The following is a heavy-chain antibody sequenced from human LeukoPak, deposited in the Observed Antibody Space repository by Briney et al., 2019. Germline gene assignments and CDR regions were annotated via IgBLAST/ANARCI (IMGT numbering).Heavy chain of an antibody. V-gene: IGHV3-33*01. CDR2: IWYDGCNK. CDR1: GFTFSSYG. CDR3: ARELLRYFDWLPRENYYYYGMDV. Sequence: PGRPLRLSCAASGFTFSSYGMHWVRQAPGKGLEWVAVIWYDGCNKYYADSVKGRFTISRDNSKNTLYLQMNSLRAEDTAVYYCARELLRYFDWLPRENYYYYGMDVWGQGTTVTVSS. J-gene: IGHJ6*02. D-gene: IGHD3-9*01.